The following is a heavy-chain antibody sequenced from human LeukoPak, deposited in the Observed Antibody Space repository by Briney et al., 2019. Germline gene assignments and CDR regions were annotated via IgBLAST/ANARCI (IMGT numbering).Heavy chain of an antibody. Sequence: TGGSLRLSCAASGFTFSSYSMNWVRQAPGKGLEWVSSISSSSSYIYYADSVKGRFTISRDNAKNSLYLQMNSLRAEDTAVYYCARAGYYYDSSGYDYWGQGTLVTVSS. CDR1: GFTFSSYS. CDR3: ARAGYYYDSSGYDY. J-gene: IGHJ4*02. CDR2: ISSSSSYI. D-gene: IGHD3-22*01. V-gene: IGHV3-21*01.